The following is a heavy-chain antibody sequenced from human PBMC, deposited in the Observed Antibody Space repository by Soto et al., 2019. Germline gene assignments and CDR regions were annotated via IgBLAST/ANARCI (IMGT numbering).Heavy chain of an antibody. D-gene: IGHD3-22*01. Sequence: QVQLVQSGAEVKKPGASVKLSCKASGYTFTSYGINWVRQAPGQGLEWLGWISAYDGYTNYAQILQGRVSMTTDTSTKTAYMELRSLRSDDTAMYYCARGGFYDSSGARNYYYYGMNVWGQGTTVTVSS. CDR3: ARGGFYDSSGARNYYYYGMNV. V-gene: IGHV1-18*01. J-gene: IGHJ6*02. CDR1: GYTFTSYG. CDR2: ISAYDGYT.